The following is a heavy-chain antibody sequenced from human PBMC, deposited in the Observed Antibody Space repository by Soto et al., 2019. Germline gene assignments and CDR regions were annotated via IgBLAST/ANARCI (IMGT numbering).Heavy chain of an antibody. CDR2: IYYSGST. J-gene: IGHJ4*02. CDR3: ARFPRGYSYGHFDY. CDR1: GGSISSYY. D-gene: IGHD5-18*01. Sequence: SETLSLTCAVSGGSISSYYWSWIQQPPGKGLEWIGYIYYSGSTNYNPSLKSRVTISVDTSKNQFSLKLSSVTAADTAVYYCARFPRGYSYGHFDYWGQGTLVTSPQ. V-gene: IGHV4-59*01.